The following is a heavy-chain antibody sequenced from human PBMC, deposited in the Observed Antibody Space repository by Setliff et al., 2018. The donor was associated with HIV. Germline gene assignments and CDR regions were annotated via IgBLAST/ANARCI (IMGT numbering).Heavy chain of an antibody. CDR3: ARDLGLYSSSWARFDAFDI. J-gene: IGHJ3*02. CDR1: GDSISTYC. D-gene: IGHD6-13*01. CDR2: IYYSGST. V-gene: IGHV4-59*01. Sequence: ASETLSLTCTVSGDSISTYCWIWIRQPPGKGLEWIGYIYYSGSTNYNPSLKSRVTISVDTSKNQFSLKLSSVTAADTAVYYCARDLGLYSSSWARFDAFDIWGQGTMVTVSS.